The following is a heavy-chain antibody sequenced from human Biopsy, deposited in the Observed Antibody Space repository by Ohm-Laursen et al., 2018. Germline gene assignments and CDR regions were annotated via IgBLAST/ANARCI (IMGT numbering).Heavy chain of an antibody. V-gene: IGHV4-59*01. J-gene: IGHJ6*02. D-gene: IGHD2-15*01. Sequence: SETLSLTCTVSGGSIRSYYWSWIRQTPEKGLEWIGHVYFTGSTNFNPSLKSRVTISVDTSRVRFSLTLSSVTAADTAIYYCARDRRGDSYMDVWGQGTTVTVSS. CDR2: VYFTGST. CDR1: GGSIRSYY. CDR3: ARDRRGDSYMDV.